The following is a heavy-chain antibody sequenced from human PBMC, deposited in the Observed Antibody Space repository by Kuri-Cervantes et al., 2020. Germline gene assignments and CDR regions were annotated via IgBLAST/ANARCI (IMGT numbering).Heavy chain of an antibody. Sequence: GESLKISCAASGFTFSSYGMHWVRQAPGKGLEWVAVIWYDGSNKYYADSVKGRFTISRDNSKNTLYLQTNSLRAEDTAVYYCARVVAYYYDSRGSKYYFDYWGQGTLVTVSS. J-gene: IGHJ4*02. CDR1: GFTFSSYG. V-gene: IGHV3-33*01. CDR3: ARVVAYYYDSRGSKYYFDY. D-gene: IGHD3-22*01. CDR2: IWYDGSNK.